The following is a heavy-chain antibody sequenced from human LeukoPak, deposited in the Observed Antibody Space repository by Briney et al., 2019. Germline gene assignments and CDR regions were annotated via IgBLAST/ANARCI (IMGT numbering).Heavy chain of an antibody. CDR1: GYSFTNYW. CDR3: ASLGYCSGVSCYSYFQH. D-gene: IGHD2-15*01. V-gene: IGHV5-51*01. Sequence: GESLKISCKGSGYSFTNYWIGWVRQMPGKGLEWMGIIYPGDSGTIYNPSFQGQVTISVDKSISTAYLQWSSLEASDTAMYYCASLGYCSGVSCYSYFQHWGQGTLVTVSS. CDR2: IYPGDSGT. J-gene: IGHJ1*01.